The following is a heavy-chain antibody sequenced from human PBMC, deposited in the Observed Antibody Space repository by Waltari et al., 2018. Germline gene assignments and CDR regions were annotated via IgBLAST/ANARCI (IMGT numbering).Heavy chain of an antibody. CDR2: ISARISRK. Sequence: EAQLVESGGGLVQPGGSVRRSCATSGFRFSEFEMSWVRPAPGKGLEWISYISARISRKVYTDSGQGRFTISRDNTENSLFLQMDNLRADDTGTYYCVKDGMTTVRPTWGQGTLVTVSS. CDR3: VKDGMTTVRPT. D-gene: IGHD4-17*01. CDR1: GFRFSEFE. J-gene: IGHJ5*02. V-gene: IGHV3-48*03.